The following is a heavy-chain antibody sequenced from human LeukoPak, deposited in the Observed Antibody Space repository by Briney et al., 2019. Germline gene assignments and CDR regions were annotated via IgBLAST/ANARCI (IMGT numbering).Heavy chain of an antibody. D-gene: IGHD6-13*01. V-gene: IGHV3-21*01. J-gene: IGHJ6*02. Sequence: GGSLRLSCAASGFTFSSYSMNWVRQAPGKGLEWVSSISSSSSYIYYADSVKGRFTISRDNAKNSLYLQMNSLRAEDTAVYYCARDRSSWTHYYGMDVWGQGTTVTVSS. CDR1: GFTFSSYS. CDR3: ARDRSSWTHYYGMDV. CDR2: ISSSSSYI.